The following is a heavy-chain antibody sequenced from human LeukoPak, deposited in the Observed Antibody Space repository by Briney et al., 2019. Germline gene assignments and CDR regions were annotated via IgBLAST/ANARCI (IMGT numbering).Heavy chain of an antibody. CDR1: GFTFSSYD. V-gene: IGHV3-13*01. J-gene: IGHJ6*04. D-gene: IGHD3-9*01. CDR3: ARASYFVGCMDV. CDR2: IGTAGDT. Sequence: GGSLRLSCAASGFTFSSYDMHWVRQATGKGLEWVSAIGTAGDTYYPGSVKGRFTISRENAKNSLYLQMNSLRAGDTAVYYCARASYFVGCMDVWGKGTTVTVSS.